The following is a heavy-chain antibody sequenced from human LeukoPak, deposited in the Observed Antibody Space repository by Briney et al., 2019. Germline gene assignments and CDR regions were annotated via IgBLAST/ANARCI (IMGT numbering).Heavy chain of an antibody. Sequence: SETLSLTCTVSGGSISSSSYYWGWIRQPPGKGLEWIGTINYSGSTYYNPSLKSRVTISVDTSKNQISLKLNSVTAADTAMYYCARHGDLLSPFQTWGEGALVTVSS. CDR1: GGSISSSSYY. V-gene: IGHV4-39*01. J-gene: IGHJ5*02. CDR3: ARHGDLLSPFQT. D-gene: IGHD2-21*02. CDR2: INYSGST.